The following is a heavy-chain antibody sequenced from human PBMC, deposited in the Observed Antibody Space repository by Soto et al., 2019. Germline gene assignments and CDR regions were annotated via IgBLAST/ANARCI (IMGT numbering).Heavy chain of an antibody. D-gene: IGHD6-13*01. J-gene: IGHJ4*02. Sequence: EVHLVESGGGLVQPGGSLRLSCAASGFTFSSYSLNWFRQAPGKGLEWVSYITSSGTTVYYADSVRGRFTISRDNAKNSLYLQMNSLRDDDTAVYSCARGSSNWAYYFDFWGQGTLVTVSS. CDR3: ARGSSNWAYYFDF. CDR2: ITSSGTTV. V-gene: IGHV3-48*02. CDR1: GFTFSSYS.